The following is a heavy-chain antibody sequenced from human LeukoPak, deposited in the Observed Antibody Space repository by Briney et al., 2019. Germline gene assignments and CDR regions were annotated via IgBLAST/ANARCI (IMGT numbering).Heavy chain of an antibody. CDR3: ARGDYGSGTYLWGS. V-gene: IGHV4-59*01. J-gene: IGHJ5*02. CDR2: IYYSGST. D-gene: IGHD3-10*01. Sequence: SETLSLTCTVSSGSISSYYWSWIRQPPGKGLEWIGYIYYSGSTNYNPSLKSRVTISVDTSKNQFSLKLSSVTAADTAVYYCARGDYGSGTYLWGSWGQGILVTVSP. CDR1: SGSISSYY.